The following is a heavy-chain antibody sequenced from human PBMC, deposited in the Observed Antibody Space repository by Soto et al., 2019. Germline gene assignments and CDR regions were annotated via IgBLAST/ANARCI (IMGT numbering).Heavy chain of an antibody. Sequence: SETLSLTCTVSGDSINSVDHYWSWIRQPPGKGLEWMGYIYHSGSTHYNPTLNSRLTISIDTSTNRFSLNLTSVTAADTAVYFCARLRWETENNWFDPWGQGALVTVSS. J-gene: IGHJ5*02. D-gene: IGHD1-26*01. CDR1: GDSINSVDHY. V-gene: IGHV4-30-4*01. CDR3: ARLRWETENNWFDP. CDR2: IYHSGST.